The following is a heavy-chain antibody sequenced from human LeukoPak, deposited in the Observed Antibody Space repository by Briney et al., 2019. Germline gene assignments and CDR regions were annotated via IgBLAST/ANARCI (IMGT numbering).Heavy chain of an antibody. CDR3: AKSLGYYDSSGYFDY. Sequence: PGGSPRLSCAASGFTFSSYAMSWVRQAPGKGLEWVSAISGSGGSTYYTDSVKGRFTISRDNSKNTLYLQMNSLRAEDTAVYYCAKSLGYYDSSGYFDYWGQGTLVTVSS. CDR1: GFTFSSYA. V-gene: IGHV3-23*01. J-gene: IGHJ4*02. D-gene: IGHD3-22*01. CDR2: ISGSGGST.